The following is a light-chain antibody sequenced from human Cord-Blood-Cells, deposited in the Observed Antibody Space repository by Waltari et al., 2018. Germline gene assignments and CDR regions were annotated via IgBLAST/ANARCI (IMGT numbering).Light chain of an antibody. CDR3: CSYAGSYTWV. CDR1: SSDVGGYNY. Sequence: QSALTQPRSVSGSRGQTVTISCTGTSSDVGGYNYVSWYQQHPGKAPKLMLYDVSKLPSGVLGRYSGTKSGNTASLTISGLQDEDEADYDCCSYAGSYTWVFGGGTKLTVL. J-gene: IGLJ3*02. CDR2: DVS. V-gene: IGLV2-11*01.